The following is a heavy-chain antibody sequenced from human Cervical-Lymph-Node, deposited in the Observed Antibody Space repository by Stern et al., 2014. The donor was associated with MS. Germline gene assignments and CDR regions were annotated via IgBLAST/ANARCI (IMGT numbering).Heavy chain of an antibody. CDR1: GFRFSDYY. CDR3: GRGIKTFDP. D-gene: IGHD5-24*01. Sequence: VQLVESGAEVKKPGASVKVSCEASGFRFSDYYIHWVRQAPGQGLEWMGCINRKNGDTQSAQRFQGRVSMTRDTSISTAYMELSSLKSDDTAMYYCGRGIKTFDPWGQGTLVTVSS. V-gene: IGHV1-2*02. J-gene: IGHJ5*02. CDR2: INRKNGDT.